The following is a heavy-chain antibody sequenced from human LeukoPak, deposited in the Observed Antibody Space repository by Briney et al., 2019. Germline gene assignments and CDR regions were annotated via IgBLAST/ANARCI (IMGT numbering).Heavy chain of an antibody. CDR3: VGGVYYYDSSGYSGYFQH. J-gene: IGHJ1*01. D-gene: IGHD3-22*01. CDR1: GGSISSSSYY. V-gene: IGHV4-39*07. CDR2: IYYSGST. Sequence: SETLSLTCTVSGGSISSSSYYWGWIRQPPGKGLEWIGSIYYSGSTYYNPSLKSRVTISVDTSKNQFSLKLSSVTAADTAVYYCVGGVYYYDSSGYSGYFQHWGQGTLVTVSS.